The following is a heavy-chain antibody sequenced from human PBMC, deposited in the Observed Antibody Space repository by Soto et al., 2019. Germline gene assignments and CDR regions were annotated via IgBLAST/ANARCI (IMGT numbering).Heavy chain of an antibody. D-gene: IGHD2-15*01. Sequence: QVQLVQSGAEVKKPGPSVKVSCKASGGTFSSYTIRWVRQAPGQALEWMGRIIPILGIANYAQKFQGRVTITAEKSTSTAYMELSSLRSEDTGVYYCAREDGGLIRDYYYGMDVWGQGITVTVSS. CDR2: IIPILGIA. CDR3: AREDGGLIRDYYYGMDV. CDR1: GGTFSSYT. V-gene: IGHV1-69*08. J-gene: IGHJ6*02.